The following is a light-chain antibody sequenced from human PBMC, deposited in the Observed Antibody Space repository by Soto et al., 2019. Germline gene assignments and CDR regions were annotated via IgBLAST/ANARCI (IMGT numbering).Light chain of an antibody. CDR1: SSDIGAYNY. V-gene: IGLV2-14*01. Sequence: QSALTQPASVSGSPGQSITISCTGTSSDIGAYNYVSWYQQHPGKAPKLMIYEVTNRPSEISNRFSGSRSGNTASLSISGLQADDEADYYCSSYSSAVAFVFGTGTKLTVL. J-gene: IGLJ1*01. CDR2: EVT. CDR3: SSYSSAVAFV.